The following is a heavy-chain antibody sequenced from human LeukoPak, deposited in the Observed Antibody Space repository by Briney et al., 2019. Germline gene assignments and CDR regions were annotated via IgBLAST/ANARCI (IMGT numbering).Heavy chain of an antibody. J-gene: IGHJ4*02. D-gene: IGHD6-6*01. CDR3: ARIERSSYSLGFDY. V-gene: IGHV4-31*03. CDR2: IYYSGTS. Sequence: KASETLSLTCTVSGGSISFGHYYWSWVRQHPERGLEWIGHIYYSGTSFYNPSLTSRVTISVDTSKNQFSLKLTSVNDADTAVYYCARIERSSYSLGFDYWGQGTLVTVSS. CDR1: GGSISFGHYY.